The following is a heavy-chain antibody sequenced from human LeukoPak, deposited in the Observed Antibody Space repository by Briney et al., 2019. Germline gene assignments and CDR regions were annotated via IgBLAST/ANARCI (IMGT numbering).Heavy chain of an antibody. CDR1: GYSFTSYW. Sequence: GESLKISCKGSGYSFTSYWIGWVRQMPGKGLECMGIIYPGDSDTRYSPSFQGQVTISADKSITTAYLQWSSLKASDTAIYYCARHAGYNLRAPFDYWGQGILVTVSS. D-gene: IGHD1-14*01. J-gene: IGHJ4*02. CDR2: IYPGDSDT. CDR3: ARHAGYNLRAPFDY. V-gene: IGHV5-51*01.